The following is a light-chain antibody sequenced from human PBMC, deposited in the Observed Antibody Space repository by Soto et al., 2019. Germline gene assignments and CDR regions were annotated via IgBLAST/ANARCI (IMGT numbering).Light chain of an antibody. CDR2: DAS. CDR3: QQRKNWPPT. J-gene: IGKJ4*01. CDR1: QSVNIF. Sequence: EIVLTQSPATLSLSPGERATLSCRASQSVNIFLAWYQQKPGQAPRLLIYDASKRATGTPARFSGSGSGTDFTLTISSLETEDFAVYYCQQRKNWPPTFGGGTKVEIK. V-gene: IGKV3-11*01.